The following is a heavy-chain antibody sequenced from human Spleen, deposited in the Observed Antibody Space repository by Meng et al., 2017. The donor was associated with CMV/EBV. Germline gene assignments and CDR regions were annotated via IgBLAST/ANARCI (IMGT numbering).Heavy chain of an antibody. CDR3: ARVRSYAGGVFDI. CDR1: GGSISSYY. Sequence: SETLSLTCTVSGGSISSYYWSWIRQPPGKGLEWIGYIYYSGSTNYNPSLKRRVTISVDTSKNQFSLKLSSVTAADTAVYYCARVRSYAGGVFDIWGQGTMVTVSS. CDR2: IYYSGST. J-gene: IGHJ3*02. D-gene: IGHD2-8*02. V-gene: IGHV4-59*08.